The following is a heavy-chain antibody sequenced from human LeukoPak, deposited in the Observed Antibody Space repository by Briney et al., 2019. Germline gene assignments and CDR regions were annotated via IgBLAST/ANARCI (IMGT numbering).Heavy chain of an antibody. CDR1: GYTFTSYD. Sequence: ASVKVSCKASGYTFTSYDIHWVRQATGQGLEWMGWMNPNSGNTGYAQKFQGRVTMTRNTSISTAYMELSSLRSEDTAVYYCARSDLCSSTSCYGSEYYYGMDVWGQGTTVTVSS. CDR2: MNPNSGNT. D-gene: IGHD2-2*01. CDR3: ARSDLCSSTSCYGSEYYYGMDV. J-gene: IGHJ6*02. V-gene: IGHV1-8*01.